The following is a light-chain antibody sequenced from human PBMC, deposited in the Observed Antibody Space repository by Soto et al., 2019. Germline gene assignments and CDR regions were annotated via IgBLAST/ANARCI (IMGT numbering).Light chain of an antibody. J-gene: IGLJ1*01. Sequence: QSALTQPASVSGSPGQSITISCTGTSSDFGGYNYVSWYQQHPGKAPKLMIYAVTDRPSGVSSRFSGSKSGNTASLTISGLQAEDEADYYCSSYTSSSTLFGTG. CDR2: AVT. CDR1: SSDFGGYNY. CDR3: SSYTSSSTL. V-gene: IGLV2-14*01.